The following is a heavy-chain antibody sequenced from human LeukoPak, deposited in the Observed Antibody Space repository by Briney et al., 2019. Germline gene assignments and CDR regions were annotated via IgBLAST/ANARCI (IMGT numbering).Heavy chain of an antibody. CDR3: AREYYYDTKAGAPEPEYNWFDP. V-gene: IGHV1-69*13. CDR2: IIPIFGTA. D-gene: IGHD3-22*01. J-gene: IGHJ5*02. CDR1: GGTFSSYA. Sequence: ASVKVSCKASGGTFSSYAISWVRQAPGQGLEWMGGIIPIFGTANYAQKFQGRVTITADESTSTAYMELSSLRSEDTAVYYCAREYYYDTKAGAPEPEYNWFDPWGQGTLVTVSS.